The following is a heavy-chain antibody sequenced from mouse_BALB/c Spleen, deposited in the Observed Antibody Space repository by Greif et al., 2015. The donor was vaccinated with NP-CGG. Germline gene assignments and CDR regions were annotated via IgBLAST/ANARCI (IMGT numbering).Heavy chain of an antibody. CDR3: ARNPPYGNFFDY. J-gene: IGHJ2*01. CDR2: IWSDGST. V-gene: IGHV2-6*02. Sequence: VQLQESGPGLVAPSQSLSITCNVSGFSLTSYGVHWVRQPPGKGLEWLVVIWSDGSTTYNSALKSRLSISKDNSKSQVFLKMNSLQTDDTAMYYCARNPPYGNFFDYWGQGTTLTVSS. D-gene: IGHD2-1*01. CDR1: GFSLTSYG.